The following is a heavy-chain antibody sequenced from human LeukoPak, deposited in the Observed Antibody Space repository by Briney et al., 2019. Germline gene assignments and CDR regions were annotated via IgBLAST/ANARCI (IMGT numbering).Heavy chain of an antibody. CDR1: GGSISSSSYY. CDR3: ARVSSSGDQVESDAFDI. CDR2: IYYSGST. Sequence: SETLSLTCTVSGGSISSSSYYWGWIRQPPGKGLEWIGSIYYSGSTYYNPSLKSRVTISVDTSKNQFSLKLSSVTAADTAVYYCARVSSSGDQVESDAFDIWGQGTMVTVSS. V-gene: IGHV4-39*01. J-gene: IGHJ3*02. D-gene: IGHD6-25*01.